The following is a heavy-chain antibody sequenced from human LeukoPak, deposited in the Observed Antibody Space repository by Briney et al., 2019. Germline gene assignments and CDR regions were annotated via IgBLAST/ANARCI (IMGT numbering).Heavy chain of an antibody. CDR3: ARTRRWASRYSGNDVGAFDI. Sequence: ASVKVSCKASGGTFSSYAISWVRQAPGQGLEWMGRIIPILGIANYAQKFQGRVTITADKSTSTAYMELSSLRSEDTAMYYCARTRRWASRYSGNDVGAFDIWGQGTMVTVSS. V-gene: IGHV1-69*04. D-gene: IGHD5-12*01. J-gene: IGHJ3*02. CDR1: GGTFSSYA. CDR2: IIPILGIA.